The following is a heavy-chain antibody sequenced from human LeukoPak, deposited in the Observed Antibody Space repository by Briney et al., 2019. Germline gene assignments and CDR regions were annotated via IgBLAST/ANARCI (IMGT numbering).Heavy chain of an antibody. Sequence: GGSLRLSCAASGFTVSTTHMSWVRQAPGKGLEWVSVIYRGSSTYYADSVRGRFTISRDNSKNTLYLQMNSLRAEDTAVYYCARALFAGAFYGMDVWGQGTTVTVSS. CDR2: IYRGSST. CDR3: ARALFAGAFYGMDV. V-gene: IGHV3-66*01. CDR1: GFTVSTTH. J-gene: IGHJ6*02. D-gene: IGHD3-10*01.